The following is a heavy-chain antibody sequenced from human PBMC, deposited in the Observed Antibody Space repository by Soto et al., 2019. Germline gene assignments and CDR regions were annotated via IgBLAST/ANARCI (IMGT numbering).Heavy chain of an antibody. D-gene: IGHD5-12*01. V-gene: IGHV1-46*01. CDR3: ARERGFDGYNYALYDY. Sequence: GASVEVSCKASGYTFTSYYMHWVRQAPGQGLEWMGIINPSGGSTSYAQKFQGRVTMTRDTSTSTVYMELSSLRSEDTAVYYCARERGFDGYNYALYDYWGQGALVTVSS. J-gene: IGHJ4*02. CDR2: INPSGGST. CDR1: GYTFTSYY.